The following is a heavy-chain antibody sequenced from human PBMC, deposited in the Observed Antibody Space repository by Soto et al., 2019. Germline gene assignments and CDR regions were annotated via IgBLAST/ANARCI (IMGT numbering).Heavy chain of an antibody. CDR1: GFTFSSYA. D-gene: IGHD2-15*01. Sequence: EVQLLESGGGLVQPGGSLRLSCAASGFTFSSYAMSWVRQAPGKGLEWVSAISGSGGSTYYADSVKGRFTISRDNSKNTLYLQMNSLRAEDTAVYYCASGGYCSGGSCYTIDYWGQGTLVTVSS. CDR3: ASGGYCSGGSCYTIDY. V-gene: IGHV3-23*01. CDR2: ISGSGGST. J-gene: IGHJ4*02.